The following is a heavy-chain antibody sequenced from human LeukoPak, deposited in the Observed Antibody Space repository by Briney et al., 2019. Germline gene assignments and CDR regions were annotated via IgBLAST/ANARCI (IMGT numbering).Heavy chain of an antibody. CDR1: GYSFTSYW. CDR3: ARLAFCTNAVCFSNYYYSMDV. CDR2: IYPDASDT. J-gene: IGHJ6*03. V-gene: IGHV5-51*01. D-gene: IGHD2-8*01. Sequence: KPGESLKISCKGSGYSFTSYWIGWVRQMPGKGLEWMGIIYPDASDTKYSPSFQGQVTISADKSISTAYLQWSSLKASDTAMYYCARLAFCTNAVCFSNYYYSMDVWGRGTTVTVSS.